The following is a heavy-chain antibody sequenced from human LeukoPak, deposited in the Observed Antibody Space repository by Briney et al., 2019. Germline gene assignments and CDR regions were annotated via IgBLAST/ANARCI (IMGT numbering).Heavy chain of an antibody. CDR2: IYYSGST. CDR3: ARASVYYDYVWGSYRNLDY. V-gene: IGHV4-59*08. CDR1: GGSISSYY. J-gene: IGHJ4*02. Sequence: PSETLSLTCTVSGGSISSYYWSWIRQPPGKGLEWIGYIYYSGSTNYNPSLNSRVTISVDTPKNQFSLKLSSVTAADTAVYYCARASVYYDYVWGSYRNLDYWGQGTLVTVSS. D-gene: IGHD3-16*02.